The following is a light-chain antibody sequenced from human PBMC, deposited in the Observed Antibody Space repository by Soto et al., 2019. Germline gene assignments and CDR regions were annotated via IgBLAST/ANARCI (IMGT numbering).Light chain of an antibody. CDR2: GAS. V-gene: IGKV3-15*01. J-gene: IGKJ1*01. CDR1: QSVSSN. CDR3: QQYINRRGT. Sequence: EIVMTQSPATLSVSPGERATLSCRASQSVSSNLAWYQQKPGQAPRLLIYGASTRATGIPARFSGSGSGTEFTLTISSLQSEDFAVYYCQQYINRRGTFGQGTKVEIK.